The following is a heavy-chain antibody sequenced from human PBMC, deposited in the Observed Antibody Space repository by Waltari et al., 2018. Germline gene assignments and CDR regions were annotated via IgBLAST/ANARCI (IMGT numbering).Heavy chain of an antibody. CDR1: GFSLSTSGVG. V-gene: IGHV2-5*01. Sequence: QITLKESGPTLVKPTQTLTLTCTFSGFSLSTSGVGVGWIRQPPGKALEWLALIYWNDDKRYSPSLKSRLTITKDTSKNQVVLTMTNMDPVDTATYYCAHRVMTYYYDSSGYYPRVYFDYWGQGTLVTVSS. CDR3: AHRVMTYYYDSSGYYPRVYFDY. CDR2: IYWNDDK. J-gene: IGHJ4*02. D-gene: IGHD3-22*01.